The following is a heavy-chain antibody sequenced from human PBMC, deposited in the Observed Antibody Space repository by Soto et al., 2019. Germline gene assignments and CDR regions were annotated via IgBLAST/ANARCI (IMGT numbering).Heavy chain of an antibody. V-gene: IGHV4-34*12. CDR1: GGSFSGYY. J-gene: IGHJ5*02. Sequence: SETLSLTCGVNGGSFSGYYWSWIRQPPGKGLEWIGEIFPGGSITYNPSLKSRVTISVDTPKSQFYLNLSSVTAADTAVFYFARVVCTNGVCYTSNWFDPWGQGTLVTVSS. D-gene: IGHD2-8*01. CDR2: IFPGGSI. CDR3: ARVVCTNGVCYTSNWFDP.